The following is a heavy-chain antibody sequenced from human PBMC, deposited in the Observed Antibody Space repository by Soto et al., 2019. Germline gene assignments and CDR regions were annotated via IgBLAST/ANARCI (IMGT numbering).Heavy chain of an antibody. J-gene: IGHJ1*01. V-gene: IGHV3-11*01. CDR2: ISSGGTTP. D-gene: IGHD3-16*01. CDR1: GFKFSDHY. Sequence: QVQLVESGGGLVEPGGSLRLSCAASGFKFSDHYMTWIRQAPGKGLEWVAKISSGGTTPFYAESVKGRFTVSRDNAKNSLYLQMNSLRAEDTALYYCAGDTFYYASSIWGQGTLVTVSS. CDR3: AGDTFYYASSI.